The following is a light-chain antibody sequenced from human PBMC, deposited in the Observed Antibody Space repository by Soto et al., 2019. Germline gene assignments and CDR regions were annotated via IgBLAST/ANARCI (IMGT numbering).Light chain of an antibody. CDR3: QQYNTWPLWT. V-gene: IGKV3D-15*01. Sequence: EIVMTQSPATLSVSPGERATLSCRARQSVSSNLAWYQQKPGQAPRLLIYCASTRATGIPARFSGSGSGTEFTLTISSLQSEDFAVYYCQQYNTWPLWTFGQGTEVEIK. CDR2: CAS. CDR1: QSVSSN. J-gene: IGKJ1*01.